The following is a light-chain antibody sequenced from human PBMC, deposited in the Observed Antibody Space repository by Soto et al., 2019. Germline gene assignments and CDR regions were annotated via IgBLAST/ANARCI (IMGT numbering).Light chain of an antibody. CDR3: QQYNGYSLT. CDR2: NSN. CDR1: QSVRSNY. J-gene: IGKJ4*01. Sequence: EIVLTQSPGTLSLSPGERATLSCRASQSVRSNYLAWYQQKPGRAPRLLNYNSNTMATGVPERFSGSGSGTEFTLTISSLQPDDFATYYCQQYNGYSLTFGGGTKVEMK. V-gene: IGKV3-20*01.